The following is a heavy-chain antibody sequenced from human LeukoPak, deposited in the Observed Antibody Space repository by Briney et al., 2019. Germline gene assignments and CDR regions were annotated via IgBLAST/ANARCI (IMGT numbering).Heavy chain of an antibody. V-gene: IGHV3-33*01. CDR2: IWYDGSNK. D-gene: IGHD3-10*01. J-gene: IGHJ4*01. CDR3: ARGFNSFDY. CDR1: GFTFSNYV. Sequence: PGRSLRLSCAASGFTFSNYVMHWVRQAPGKGLEWVAVIWYDGSNKYYADSVKGRFTISRDNSKNTLDLQMNSLRAEDTAVYHCARGFNSFDYWGHGTLVTISS.